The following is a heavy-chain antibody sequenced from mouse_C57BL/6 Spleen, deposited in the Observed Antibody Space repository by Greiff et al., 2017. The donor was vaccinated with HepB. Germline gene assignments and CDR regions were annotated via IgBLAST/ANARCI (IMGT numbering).Heavy chain of an antibody. J-gene: IGHJ2*01. Sequence: QVQLQQSGPELVKPGASVKISCKASGYAFSSSWMNWVKQRPGKGLEWIGRIYPGDGDTNYNGKFKGKATLTADKSSSTAYMQLSSLTSEDSAVYFCAIYYGYDGGYFDYWGQGTTLTVSS. V-gene: IGHV1-82*01. D-gene: IGHD2-2*01. CDR2: IYPGDGDT. CDR3: AIYYGYDGGYFDY. CDR1: GYAFSSSW.